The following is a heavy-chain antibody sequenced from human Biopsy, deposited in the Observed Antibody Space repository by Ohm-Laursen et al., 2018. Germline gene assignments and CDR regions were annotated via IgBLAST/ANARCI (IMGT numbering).Heavy chain of an antibody. D-gene: IGHD2-8*01. Sequence: ASVKVSCQASSYTFTDYNIHWMRQAPGQGLEWLGYINCKTGATNYAQKFQGTVTMNRDTSISTAYLALGSLRSADTAIYYCARDPLNGHKHFDYWGQGSLVTVSS. CDR2: INCKTGAT. J-gene: IGHJ4*02. CDR3: ARDPLNGHKHFDY. V-gene: IGHV1-2*02. CDR1: SYTFTDYN.